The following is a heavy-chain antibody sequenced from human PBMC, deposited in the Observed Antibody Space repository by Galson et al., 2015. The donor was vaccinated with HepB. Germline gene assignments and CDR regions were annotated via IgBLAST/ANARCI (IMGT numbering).Heavy chain of an antibody. CDR3: ATSISAAGTD. CDR2: ISSSSTTI. CDR1: TFIFSTYS. J-gene: IGHJ4*02. Sequence: SLRLSCAASTFIFSTYSMNWVRQAPGKGLEWVSYISSSSTTIYYADSVKGRFTISRDNAENSLFLQMNSLRAEDSAVYYCATSISAAGTDWGQGTLVTVSS. D-gene: IGHD6-13*01. V-gene: IGHV3-48*04.